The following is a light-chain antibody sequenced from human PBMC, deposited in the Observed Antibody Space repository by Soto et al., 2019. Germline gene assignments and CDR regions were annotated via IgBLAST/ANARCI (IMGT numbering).Light chain of an antibody. Sequence: EVVMTQSPVTLSVSPGESAALSCRASQTISTNLAWYQQKPGQAPRLLIYCASSRATGLPARFSGSGSGTEFTLTISSLESEDLGVYYCQQYNKWPNTFGQGTRLEMK. CDR1: QTISTN. CDR2: CAS. J-gene: IGKJ2*01. CDR3: QQYNKWPNT. V-gene: IGKV3-15*01.